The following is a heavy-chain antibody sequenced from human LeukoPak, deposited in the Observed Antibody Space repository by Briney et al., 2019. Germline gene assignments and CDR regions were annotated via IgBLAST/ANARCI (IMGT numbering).Heavy chain of an antibody. V-gene: IGHV3-20*04. J-gene: IGHJ4*02. Sequence: GGSLRLSCAVSGFTFDDYGMSWVRHAPGKGLEWVSGINWNGGSTGYGDSVKGRFIISRDNAKKSLYLQMKSLRAEDTALYYCARGGFRGSYYDYFDYWGQGTLATVSS. CDR1: GFTFDDYG. CDR2: INWNGGST. D-gene: IGHD1-26*01. CDR3: ARGGFRGSYYDYFDY.